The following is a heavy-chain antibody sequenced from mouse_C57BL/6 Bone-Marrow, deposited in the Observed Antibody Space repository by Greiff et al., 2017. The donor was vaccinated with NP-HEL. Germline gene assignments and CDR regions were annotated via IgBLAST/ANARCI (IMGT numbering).Heavy chain of an antibody. CDR1: GFTFSSYG. CDR3: ASFITTVVAPFAY. J-gene: IGHJ3*01. CDR2: ISSGGSYT. Sequence: EVKLVESGGDLVKPGGSLKLSCAASGFTFSSYGMSWVRQTPDKRLEWVATISSGGSYTYYPDSVKGRFTISSDNAKNTLYLQMSSLKSEDTAMYYCASFITTVVAPFAYWGQGTLVTVSA. D-gene: IGHD1-1*01. V-gene: IGHV5-6*01.